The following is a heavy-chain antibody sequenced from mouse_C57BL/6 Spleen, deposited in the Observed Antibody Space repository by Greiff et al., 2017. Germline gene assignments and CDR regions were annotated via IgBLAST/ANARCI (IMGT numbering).Heavy chain of an antibody. CDR3: ARHGYDYDDGGYYCDY. J-gene: IGHJ2*01. CDR2: FYPGSGSI. CDR1: GYTFTEYT. V-gene: IGHV1-62-2*01. D-gene: IGHD2-4*01. Sequence: QVQLKESGAELVKPGASVKLSCKASGYTFTEYTIHWVKQRSGQGLEWIGWFYPGSGSIKYNEKFKDKATLTADKSSSTVYMELSRLTSEDSAVYFCARHGYDYDDGGYYCDYWGQGTTLTVSS.